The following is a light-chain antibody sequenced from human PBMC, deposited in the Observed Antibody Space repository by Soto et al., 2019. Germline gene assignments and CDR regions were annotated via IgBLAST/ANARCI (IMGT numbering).Light chain of an antibody. CDR2: DTS. V-gene: IGKV3-15*01. CDR1: QSVSNK. J-gene: IGKJ5*01. CDR3: QQYNTWRSIN. Sequence: EIVFTQSPATLSLSPGEIATLSCSASQSVSNKLAWYQHKPGQAPRVLIYDTSTRAAGIPARFSGSGSGTDFTLTISSLQSEDFAVYYCQQYNTWRSINFGQGTRLEIK.